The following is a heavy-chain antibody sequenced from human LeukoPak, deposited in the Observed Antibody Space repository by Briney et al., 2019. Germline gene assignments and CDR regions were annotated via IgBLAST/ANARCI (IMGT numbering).Heavy chain of an antibody. CDR1: GFTFSTYG. CDR2: RGHDATKI. CDR3: AKDHVTWGNRYFDH. Sequence: GGSLRLSCAASGFTFSTYGMHWVRRAPGKGLGWVAFRGHDATKIYYAVSVQGRFTISRDNSKNTLYLEMNSLSGEDTALYYCAKDHVTWGNRYFDHWGQGTLGTVSS. V-gene: IGHV3-30*02. D-gene: IGHD3-16*01. J-gene: IGHJ4*02.